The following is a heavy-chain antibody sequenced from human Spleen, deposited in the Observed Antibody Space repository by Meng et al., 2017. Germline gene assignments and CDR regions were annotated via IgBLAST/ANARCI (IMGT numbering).Heavy chain of an antibody. CDR2: ISSSGNTM. D-gene: IGHD5-18*01. Sequence: QVQLVESRGGFVKPVGSLRLFCAASGFTFSDYYMSWIRQAPGRGLEWISYISSSGNTMYYADSVKGRFSISRYNAKNSLYLQMNSLRAEDTAVYYCARGIQIWQYWGQGTLVTVSS. V-gene: IGHV3-11*01. CDR1: GFTFSDYY. CDR3: ARGIQIWQY. J-gene: IGHJ4*02.